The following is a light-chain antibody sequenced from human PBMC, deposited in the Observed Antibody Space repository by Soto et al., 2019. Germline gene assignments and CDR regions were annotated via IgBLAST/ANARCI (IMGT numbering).Light chain of an antibody. Sequence: PGARVTLSCRASQSVSSSYLTWYQQKPGQSTSLLIYGASTRATGIPARFSGSGSGTDITLTISSLQPEDFAVYYCQQDYNFPITFGQGTRLEIK. J-gene: IGKJ5*01. V-gene: IGKV3D-7*01. CDR1: QSVSSSY. CDR2: GAS. CDR3: QQDYNFPIT.